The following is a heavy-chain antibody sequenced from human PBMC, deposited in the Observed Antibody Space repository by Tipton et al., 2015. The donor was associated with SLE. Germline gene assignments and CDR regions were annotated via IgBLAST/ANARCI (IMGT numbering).Heavy chain of an antibody. CDR3: AKDRGFGELYLDS. CDR2: GNAGGSST. CDR1: GFIFSNYW. Sequence: SLRLSCAASGFIFSNYWMHWVRQAPGAGLMWVSRGNAGGSSTNYADSVKGRFTISRDNAKNTLYLQMNGLRVDDTAVYYCAKDRGFGELYLDSWGQGTLVTVSS. D-gene: IGHD3-10*01. J-gene: IGHJ4*02. V-gene: IGHV3-74*01.